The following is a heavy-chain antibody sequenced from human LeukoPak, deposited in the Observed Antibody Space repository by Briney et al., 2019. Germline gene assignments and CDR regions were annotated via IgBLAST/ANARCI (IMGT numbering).Heavy chain of an antibody. V-gene: IGHV1-8*01. CDR2: MNPNSGNT. CDR3: ARASGSYWWFDS. D-gene: IGHD1-26*01. Sequence: ASVKVSCKASGYTFTSYDINWVRQATGQGLEWMGWMNPNSGNTNYAQKFQGSVTMTRDTSISTVCMELSRLRSDDTAVYYCARASGSYWWFDSWGQGTLVTVSS. CDR1: GYTFTSYD. J-gene: IGHJ5*01.